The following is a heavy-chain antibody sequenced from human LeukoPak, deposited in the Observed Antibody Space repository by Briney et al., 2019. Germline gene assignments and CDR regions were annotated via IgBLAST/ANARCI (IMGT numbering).Heavy chain of an antibody. V-gene: IGHV4-59*01. J-gene: IGHJ5*02. D-gene: IGHD2-15*01. CDR3: ARVDGGYCSGGSCYANRFDP. CDR2: MYYSGRP. CDR1: GASITIYY. Sequence: PSETLSLTCTVSGASITIYYWSWIRQPPGKRLEWLAYMYYSGRPNYNPSLKSRVTMSVDTSENQFSLKLTSVTAADTAVYYCARVDGGYCSGGSCYANRFDPWGQGTLVTVSS.